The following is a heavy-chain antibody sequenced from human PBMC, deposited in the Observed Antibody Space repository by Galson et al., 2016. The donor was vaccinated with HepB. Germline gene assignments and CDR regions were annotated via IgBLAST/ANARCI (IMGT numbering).Heavy chain of an antibody. CDR2: IFTDGSGT. V-gene: IGHV3-74*01. Sequence: SLRLSCAASGFTFSAYPMHWVSQAPGKGLVWISRIFTDGSGTLYADSVKGRFTISRDNAKNTLFLQMNSLRADDTAVYYCGRGSKYGFDMWGQGTMVTVSS. CDR1: GFTFSAYP. J-gene: IGHJ3*02. CDR3: GRGSKYGFDM.